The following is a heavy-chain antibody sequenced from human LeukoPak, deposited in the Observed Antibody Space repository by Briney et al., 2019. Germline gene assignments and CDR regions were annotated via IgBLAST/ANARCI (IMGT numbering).Heavy chain of an antibody. J-gene: IGHJ4*02. CDR2: IYSGGST. D-gene: IGHD6-19*01. CDR1: GFTVSSNY. V-gene: IGHV3-66*02. Sequence: GGSLRLSCAASGFTVSSNYMSWVRQAPGKGLEWVSVIYSGGSTYYADSVKGRFTISRDNSKNTLYLQMNSPRAEDTAVYYCAATSYSSGWPTWGQGTLVTVSS. CDR3: AATSYSSGWPT.